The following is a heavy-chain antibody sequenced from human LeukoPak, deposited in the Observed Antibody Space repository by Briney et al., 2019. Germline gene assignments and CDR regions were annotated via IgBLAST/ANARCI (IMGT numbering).Heavy chain of an antibody. CDR2: IYGSGERT. D-gene: IGHD6-19*01. J-gene: IGHJ4*02. Sequence: GGSLRLSCAASGFTFSTYSLTWVRKAPGKGLEWVSSIYGSGERTFYADSVRGRFTDSRDNSKNTLYLEMNSLRAEDTAVYFCAKDVVPDSGWDLDHWGQGTLVTVSS. V-gene: IGHV3-23*01. CDR3: AKDVVPDSGWDLDH. CDR1: GFTFSTYS.